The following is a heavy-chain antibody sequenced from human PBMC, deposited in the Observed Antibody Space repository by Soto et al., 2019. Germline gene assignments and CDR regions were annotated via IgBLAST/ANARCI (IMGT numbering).Heavy chain of an antibody. J-gene: IGHJ3*02. CDR1: GGSISSGGYY. Sequence: QVQLQESGPGLVKPSQTLSLTCTVSGGSISSGGYYWSWTRQHPGKGLEWIGYIYYSGSTYYTPSLQSQVTIAVDTSKTQLYLKLSSVTAADTAVYYCARYDNSGSHGFDIWGQGKMVTVSS. V-gene: IGHV4-31*01. CDR3: ARYDNSGSHGFDI. CDR2: IYYSGST. D-gene: IGHD3-22*01.